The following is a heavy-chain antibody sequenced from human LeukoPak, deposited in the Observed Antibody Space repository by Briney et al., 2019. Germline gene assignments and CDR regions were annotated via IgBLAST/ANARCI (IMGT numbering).Heavy chain of an antibody. CDR1: GYTFTSYG. D-gene: IGHD3-9*01. J-gene: IGHJ4*02. Sequence: GASVKVSCKASGYTFTSYGISWVRQAPGQGLEWMGWISAYNGNTNYAQKLQGRVTMTTDTSTSTAYMELRSLRSDDTAVYYCAREERYYDILTGYYYYFDYWAREPWSPSPQ. CDR3: AREERYYDILTGYYYYFDY. CDR2: ISAYNGNT. V-gene: IGHV1-18*01.